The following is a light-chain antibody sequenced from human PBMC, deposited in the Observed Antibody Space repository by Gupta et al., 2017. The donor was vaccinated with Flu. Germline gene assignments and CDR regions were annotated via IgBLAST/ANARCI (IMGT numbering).Light chain of an antibody. Sequence: QSAPTQPRSVSGSPGQSVTISCTGTSNDVGAYNRVSWYEQRPGKAPKLIFYDVNGRHSGVPDRFSGSKSRNTASLTISGLQADDEADYYCSSHAGRGRGTWVFGTGTTVTVL. CDR1: SNDVGAYNR. V-gene: IGLV2-11*01. CDR3: SSHAGRGRGTWV. J-gene: IGLJ1*01. CDR2: DVN.